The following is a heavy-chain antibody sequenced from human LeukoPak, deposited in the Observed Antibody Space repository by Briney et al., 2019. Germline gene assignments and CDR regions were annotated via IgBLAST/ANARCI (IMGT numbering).Heavy chain of an antibody. J-gene: IGHJ2*01. CDR2: IYYSGST. Sequence: SETLSLTCTISGGSISSYYWSWIRQPPGKGLEWIGYIYYSGSTNYNPSLKSRVTISVDTSKNQFSLKLSSVTAADTAVYYCARQGGGLWYFDLWGRGTLVTVSS. V-gene: IGHV4-59*08. CDR1: GGSISSYY. D-gene: IGHD2-15*01. CDR3: ARQGGGLWYFDL.